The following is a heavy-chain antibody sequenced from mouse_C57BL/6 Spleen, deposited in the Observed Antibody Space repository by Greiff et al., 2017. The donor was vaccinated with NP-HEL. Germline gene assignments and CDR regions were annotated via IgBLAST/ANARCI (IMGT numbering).Heavy chain of an antibody. V-gene: IGHV1-82*01. CDR1: GYAFSSSW. Sequence: QVQLQQSGPELVKPGASVKISCKASGYAFSSSWMNWVKQRPGTGLEWIGRIYPGDGDTNYNGKFKGKATLTADKSSSTAYMQLSSLTSEDSAVYFCARSSSSWYFDVWGTGTTVTVSS. J-gene: IGHJ1*03. CDR3: ARSSSSWYFDV. CDR2: IYPGDGDT.